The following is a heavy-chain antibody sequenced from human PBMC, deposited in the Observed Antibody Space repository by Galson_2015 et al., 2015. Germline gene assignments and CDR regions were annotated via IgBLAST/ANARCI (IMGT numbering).Heavy chain of an antibody. CDR2: IYHSGST. D-gene: IGHD3-16*01. J-gene: IGHJ4*02. Sequence: ETLSLTCTVSGYSISSGYYWGWLRPPPGKGLEWIGSIYHSGSTYYNPSLKSRVTISVDTSKNQFSLKLSSVTAADTAVYYCAREEGIMITFGGVMPPHYFDYWGQGTLVTVSS. CDR3: AREEGIMITFGGVMPPHYFDY. V-gene: IGHV4-38-2*02. CDR1: GYSISSGYY.